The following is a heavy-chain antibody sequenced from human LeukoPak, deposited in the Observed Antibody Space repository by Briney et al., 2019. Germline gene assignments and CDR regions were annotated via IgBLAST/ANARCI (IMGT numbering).Heavy chain of an antibody. J-gene: IGHJ6*04. V-gene: IGHV1-2*02. CDR2: INPNSGGT. D-gene: IGHD5-12*01. CDR1: GYTFTGYY. CDR3: ASSDARYSGYDRIGPSNSGMDV. Sequence: GASVKVSCKASGYTFTGYYMHWVRQAPGQGLEWMGWINPNSGGTNYAQKFQGRVTMTRDTSISTAYMELSSLRSDDTGVCYLASSDARYSGYDRIGPSNSGMDVWGKGPTVTVSS.